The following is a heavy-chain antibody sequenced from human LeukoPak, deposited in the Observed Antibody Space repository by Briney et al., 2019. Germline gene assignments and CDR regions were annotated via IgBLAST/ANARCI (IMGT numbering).Heavy chain of an antibody. Sequence: GASVKVSCKASGYTFTSYGISWVRQAPGQGLEWMGWISAYNGNTNYAQKLQGRVTMTTDTSTSTAYMELRSLRSDDTAVYYCARDRRAVVGATYYYYYYGMDVWGQGTTVTVSS. CDR1: GYTFTSYG. D-gene: IGHD1-26*01. CDR3: ARDRRAVVGATYYYYYYGMDV. V-gene: IGHV1-18*01. CDR2: ISAYNGNT. J-gene: IGHJ6*02.